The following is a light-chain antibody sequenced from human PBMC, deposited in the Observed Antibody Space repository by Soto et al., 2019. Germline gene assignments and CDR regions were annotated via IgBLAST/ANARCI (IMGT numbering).Light chain of an antibody. V-gene: IGKV3-20*01. CDR2: GVS. Sequence: EIVLTQSPGTLALSPGERATLSCXASQSVSSSSLAWYQQKPGQAPRLXXYGVSYRATGIPDRFSGGGSGTDFTLTISRLEPEDFAVYYCQQYDSSPPITFGQGTRLEIK. CDR1: QSVSSSS. J-gene: IGKJ5*01. CDR3: QQYDSSPPIT.